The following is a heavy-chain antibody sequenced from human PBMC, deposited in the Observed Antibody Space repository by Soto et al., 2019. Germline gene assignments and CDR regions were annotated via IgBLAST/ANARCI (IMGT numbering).Heavy chain of an antibody. CDR3: AKDSYYDSSGLTALSSGMGV. CDR2: ISGSGGST. CDR1: GFTFSSYA. V-gene: IGHV3-23*01. D-gene: IGHD3-22*01. Sequence: HPGGSLRLSCAASGFTFSSYAMSWVRQAPGKGLGWVSAISGSGGSTYYADSVKGRFTISRDNSKNTLYLQMNSLRAEDTAVYYCAKDSYYDSSGLTALSSGMGVWGQGTTVTVSS. J-gene: IGHJ6*02.